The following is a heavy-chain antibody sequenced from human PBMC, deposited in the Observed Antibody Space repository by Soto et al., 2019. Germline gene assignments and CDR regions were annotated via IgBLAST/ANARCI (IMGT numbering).Heavy chain of an antibody. D-gene: IGHD3-22*01. CDR1: GYTFTSYD. CDR2: MNPNSGNT. Sequence: AAVKVSCTSSGYTFTSYDINWVRQATGQGLEWMGWMNPNSGNTDYAQKFQGRVTMTRNTSISTAYMELSRLRSDDTAVDYCSRDWGNYYARYLHNEFDPWVTGTMGT. V-gene: IGHV1-8*01. J-gene: IGHJ5*02. CDR3: SRDWGNYYARYLHNEFDP.